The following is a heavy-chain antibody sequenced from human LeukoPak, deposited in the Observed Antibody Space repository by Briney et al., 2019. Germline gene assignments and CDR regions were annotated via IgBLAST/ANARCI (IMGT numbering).Heavy chain of an antibody. CDR2: ISGSGDST. V-gene: IGHV3-23*01. CDR1: GFTFSSYA. CDR3: AKDILSVAAAGDY. D-gene: IGHD6-13*01. J-gene: IGHJ4*02. Sequence: GGSLRLSCAASGFTFSSYAMSWVRQVPGKGLKWVSAISGSGDSTYYADSVKGRFTISRDNSKNTLYLQMNGLRAEDTAVYYCAKDILSVAAAGDYWGQGTLVTVSS.